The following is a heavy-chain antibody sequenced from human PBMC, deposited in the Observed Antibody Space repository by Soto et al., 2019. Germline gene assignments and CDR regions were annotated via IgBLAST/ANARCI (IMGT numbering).Heavy chain of an antibody. CDR1: GFTFSSYG. CDR3: AKGSSSGSYVMDV. Sequence: PGGSLRLSCAASGFTFSSYGMHWVRQAPGKGLEWVAVISYDGSNKYYADSVKGRFTISRDNSKNTLYLQMNSLRAEDTAVYYCAKGSSSGSYVMDVWGQGTTVTVSS. CDR2: ISYDGSNK. V-gene: IGHV3-30*18. J-gene: IGHJ6*02. D-gene: IGHD1-26*01.